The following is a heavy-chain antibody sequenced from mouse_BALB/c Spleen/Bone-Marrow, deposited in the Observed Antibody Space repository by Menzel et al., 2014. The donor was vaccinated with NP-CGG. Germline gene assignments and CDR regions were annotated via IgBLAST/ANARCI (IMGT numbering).Heavy chain of an antibody. D-gene: IGHD1-1*01. CDR2: INPYNDGT. V-gene: IGHV1-14*01. CDR3: ARYPDYYGSSYAIDY. CDR1: GYTFISYV. Sequence: VQLQQPGPELVKPGASVKMSCKASGYTFISYVMHWVKQKPGQGLEWIGYINPYNDGTKYNEKFKGKATLTSDKSSSTAYMELSSLTSGDSAVYYCARYPDYYGSSYAIDYWGQGTSVTVSS. J-gene: IGHJ4*01.